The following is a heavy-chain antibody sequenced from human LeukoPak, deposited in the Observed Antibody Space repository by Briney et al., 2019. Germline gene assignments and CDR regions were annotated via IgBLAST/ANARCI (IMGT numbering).Heavy chain of an antibody. Sequence: GGSLRLSCAASGFTFSSYAMSWVRQAPGKGLEWVSAISGSGGSTYYADSVKGRFTISRDNSKNTLYLQMNSLRAEDTAVYYCAKDRDVLRYFDWWGWVAFDIWGQGTMVTVSS. CDR1: GFTFSSYA. CDR3: AKDRDVLRYFDWWGWVAFDI. D-gene: IGHD3-9*01. J-gene: IGHJ3*02. V-gene: IGHV3-23*01. CDR2: ISGSGGST.